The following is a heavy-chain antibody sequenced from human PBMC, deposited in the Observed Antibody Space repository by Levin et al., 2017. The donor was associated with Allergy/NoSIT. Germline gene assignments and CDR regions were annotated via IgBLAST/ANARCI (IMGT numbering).Heavy chain of an antibody. CDR2: ISKSGST. CDR3: ATVPVYGMDV. J-gene: IGHJ6*02. CDR1: EFPFSTYA. V-gene: IGHV4-59*01. Sequence: ESLKISCAASEFPFSTYAMSWIRQPPGKGLEWIGYISKSGSTIYNPSLDSRTIISIDMSKNHFSLRLRSVTAADTAVYYCATVPVYGMDVWGQGTTVTVS. D-gene: IGHD3-10*02.